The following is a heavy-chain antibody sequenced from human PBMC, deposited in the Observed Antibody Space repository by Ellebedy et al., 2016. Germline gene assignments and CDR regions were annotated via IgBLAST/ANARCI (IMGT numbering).Heavy chain of an antibody. CDR1: GFNFNTFF. D-gene: IGHD4-17*01. CDR3: RQGHYADL. J-gene: IGHJ4*02. CDR2: ISAGSDTT. V-gene: IGHV3-23*01. Sequence: GGSLRLSXTASGFNFNTFFMSWVRQAPGKGLEWVSTISAGSDTTRLVDSVKGRFTISRDSSKNSVYLRMNNLRVEDTAVYYCRQGHYADLWGQGTLVTVSS.